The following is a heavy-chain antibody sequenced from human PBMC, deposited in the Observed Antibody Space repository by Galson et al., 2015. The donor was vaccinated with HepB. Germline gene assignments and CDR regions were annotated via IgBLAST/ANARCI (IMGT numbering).Heavy chain of an antibody. Sequence: SLRLSCAASGFTFSSYAMSWVRQAPGKGLEWVSGISNSGGSTYYADSVKGRFTISRDNSKNTLYLQMNSLRVEDTAVYYCAKDTKKVVAASYFDYWGQGTLVTVSS. CDR1: GFTFSSYA. D-gene: IGHD2-15*01. CDR3: AKDTKKVVAASYFDY. V-gene: IGHV3-23*01. J-gene: IGHJ4*02. CDR2: ISNSGGST.